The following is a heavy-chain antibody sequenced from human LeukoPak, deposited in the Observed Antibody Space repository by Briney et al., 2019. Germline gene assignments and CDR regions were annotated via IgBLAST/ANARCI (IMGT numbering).Heavy chain of an antibody. CDR2: ISGSGGST. V-gene: IGHV3-23*01. CDR1: GFTFSNYA. Sequence: GGSLRLSCAVSGFTFSNYAMSWVRQAPGKGLEWVSAISGSGGSTYYADSVKGRFTISRDNSKNTLYLQMNSLRAEDTAVYYCAKDFGATVTTPHDYWGQGTLVTVSS. J-gene: IGHJ4*02. CDR3: AKDFGATVTTPHDY. D-gene: IGHD4-17*01.